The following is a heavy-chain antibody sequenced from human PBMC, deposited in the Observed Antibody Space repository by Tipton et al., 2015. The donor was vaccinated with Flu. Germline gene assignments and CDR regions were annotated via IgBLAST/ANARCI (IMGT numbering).Heavy chain of an antibody. CDR2: IYYSGST. D-gene: IGHD3-22*01. Sequence: TLSLTCTVSGGSISSYYWSWIRQPPGKGLEWIGYIYYSGSTNYNPSLKSRVTISVDTSKNQFSLKLSSVTAADTAVYYCARDPDYYDGGAFDIWDQGTMVTVSS. V-gene: IGHV4-59*01. J-gene: IGHJ3*02. CDR1: GGSISSYY. CDR3: ARDPDYYDGGAFDI.